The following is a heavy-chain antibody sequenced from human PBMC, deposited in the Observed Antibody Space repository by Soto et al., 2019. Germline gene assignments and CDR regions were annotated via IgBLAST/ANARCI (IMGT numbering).Heavy chain of an antibody. CDR2: IKPDGSKT. V-gene: IGHV3-7*01. D-gene: IGHD3-10*01. Sequence: GGSLRLSCAASGFTFSSYWVSWVRQAPGKGLEWVANIKPDGSKTNYADSVKGRFTISRDNAKSSLYLQVNSLRSEDAAVYYCSRYPVRGDGYTLDYWGQGALVTVSS. CDR3: SRYPVRGDGYTLDY. J-gene: IGHJ4*02. CDR1: GFTFSSYW.